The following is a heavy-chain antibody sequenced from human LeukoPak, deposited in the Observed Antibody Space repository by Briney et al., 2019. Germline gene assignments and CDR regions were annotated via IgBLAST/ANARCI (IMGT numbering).Heavy chain of an antibody. CDR2: IIPIFGTA. V-gene: IGHV1-69*13. Sequence: SVKVSCKASGYTFTSYGISWVRQAPGQGLEWMGGIIPIFGTANYAQKFQGRVTITADESTSTAYMELSSLRSEDTAVYYCARAHYGDFYMDVWGKGTTVTISS. D-gene: IGHD4-17*01. J-gene: IGHJ6*03. CDR1: GYTFTSYG. CDR3: ARAHYGDFYMDV.